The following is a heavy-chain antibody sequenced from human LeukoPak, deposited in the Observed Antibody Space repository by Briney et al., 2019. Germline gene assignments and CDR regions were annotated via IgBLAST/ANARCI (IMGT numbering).Heavy chain of an antibody. CDR3: PPRCCVLDV. CDR1: EFTFRSFT. CDR2: ITDYGHYT. D-gene: IGHD2-21*01. J-gene: IGHJ6*02. Sequence: GGSLRLSCTAAEFTFRSFTMIWVRQAPGKGLELVSAITDYGHYTYYADSVRGRFTISRDNSKSTLYLQMNSLRAEDTAVYYCPPRCCVLDVWGQGTTVTVSS. V-gene: IGHV3-23*01.